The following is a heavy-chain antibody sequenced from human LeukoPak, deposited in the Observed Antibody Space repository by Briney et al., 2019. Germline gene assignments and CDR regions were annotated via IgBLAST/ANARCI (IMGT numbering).Heavy chain of an antibody. CDR1: GFSFSGFD. J-gene: IGHJ4*02. D-gene: IGHD3-10*01. V-gene: IGHV3-48*03. Sequence: GGSLRLSCAASGFSFSGFDMNWVRQAPGKGLEWIAQIGTSVNAIYYADSVKGRFTISRDNARDSLFLQMDSLRVEDTAVYYCARDSVWFGDLLNWGQGALVIVST. CDR3: ARDSVWFGDLLN. CDR2: IGTSVNAI.